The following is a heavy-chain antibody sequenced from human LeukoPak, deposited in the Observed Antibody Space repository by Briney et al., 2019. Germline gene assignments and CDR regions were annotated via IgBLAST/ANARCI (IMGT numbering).Heavy chain of an antibody. Sequence: ASVKVSCKASGYTFTGYYMHWVRQAPEQGLEWMGWINPNSGGTNYAQKFQGRVTMTRDTSISTAYMELRSLRAEDTAVYYCAKEHGYSGYDRPLPQGYWGQGTLVTVSS. CDR3: AKEHGYSGYDRPLPQGY. J-gene: IGHJ4*02. CDR2: INPNSGGT. CDR1: GYTFTGYY. V-gene: IGHV1-2*02. D-gene: IGHD5-12*01.